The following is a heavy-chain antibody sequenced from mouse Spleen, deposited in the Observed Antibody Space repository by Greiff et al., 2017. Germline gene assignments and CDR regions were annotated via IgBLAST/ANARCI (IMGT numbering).Heavy chain of an antibody. Sequence: QVQLQQSGAELMKPGASVKISCKATGYTFSSYWIEWVKQRPGHGLEWIGEILPGSGSTNYNEKFKGKATFTADTSSNTAYMQLSSLTNEDSAVYYCTMGYGYDGNWYFDVWGAGTTVTVSS. V-gene: IGHV1-9*01. J-gene: IGHJ1*01. CDR2: ILPGSGST. CDR3: TMGYGYDGNWYFDV. D-gene: IGHD2-2*01. CDR1: GYTFSSYW.